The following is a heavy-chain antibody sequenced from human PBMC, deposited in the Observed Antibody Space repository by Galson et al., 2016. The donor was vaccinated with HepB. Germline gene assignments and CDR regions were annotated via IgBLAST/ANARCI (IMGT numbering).Heavy chain of an antibody. Sequence: SLRLSCAASGFTFSNYGMHWVRQAPGKGLEWVAVISYDGSLKYYGDSGKGRFTISRDNSKNTVFLEMNSLRAEDTAVYFCATEGLIGGTYSYFQHWGPGTLVTVSP. J-gene: IGHJ1*01. CDR2: ISYDGSLK. V-gene: IGHV3-30*03. D-gene: IGHD1-26*01. CDR1: GFTFSNYG. CDR3: ATEGLIGGTYSYFQH.